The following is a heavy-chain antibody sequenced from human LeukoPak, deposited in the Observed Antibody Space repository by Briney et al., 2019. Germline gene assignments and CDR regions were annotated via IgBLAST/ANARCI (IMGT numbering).Heavy chain of an antibody. Sequence: ASVKVSCKASGYTFTGYYMHWVRQAPGQGLEWMGRINPNSGGTNYAQKFQGRVTMTRDTSISTAYMELSRLRSDGTAVYYCAREGYCSSTSCYEHFDYWGQGTLVTVSS. V-gene: IGHV1-2*06. D-gene: IGHD2-2*01. CDR3: AREGYCSSTSCYEHFDY. J-gene: IGHJ4*02. CDR2: INPNSGGT. CDR1: GYTFTGYY.